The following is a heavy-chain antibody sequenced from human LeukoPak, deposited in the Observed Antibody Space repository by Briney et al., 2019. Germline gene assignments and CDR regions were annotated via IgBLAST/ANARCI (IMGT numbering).Heavy chain of an antibody. J-gene: IGHJ6*03. Sequence: ASVKVSCKASGYTFTSYYMHWVRQAPGQGLEWMGIINPSGGSTSYAQKLQGRVTMTRDMSTSTVYMELSSLRSEDTAVYYCAREIFYDILSNYYYYMDVWGKGTTVTISS. CDR2: INPSGGST. V-gene: IGHV1-46*01. D-gene: IGHD3-9*01. CDR1: GYTFTSYY. CDR3: AREIFYDILSNYYYYMDV.